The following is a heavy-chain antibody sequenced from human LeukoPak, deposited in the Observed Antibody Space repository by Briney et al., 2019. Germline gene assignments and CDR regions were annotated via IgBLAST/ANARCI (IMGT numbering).Heavy chain of an antibody. V-gene: IGHV4-34*01. J-gene: IGHJ4*02. Sequence: SETLSLTCAVYGGSFSGYYWSWNRQPPGKGLEWIGEINHSGSTNYNPSLKSRVTISVDTSKNQFSLKLSSVTAADTAVYYCARLPSPDYYYNYWGQGTLVTVSS. CDR2: INHSGST. CDR3: ARLPSPDYYYNY. CDR1: GGSFSGYY. D-gene: IGHD3-22*01.